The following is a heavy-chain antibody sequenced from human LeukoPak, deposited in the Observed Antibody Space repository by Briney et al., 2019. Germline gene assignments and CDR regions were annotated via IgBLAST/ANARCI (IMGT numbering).Heavy chain of an antibody. CDR3: TTEVLRFLEWFEADYYYYYMDG. CDR2: IKSKTDGGTT. V-gene: IGHV3-15*01. J-gene: IGHJ6*03. D-gene: IGHD3-3*01. CDR1: GFTFSNAR. Sequence: GGSLSLSCAASGFTFSNARMSWVRQAPGKELEGLGRIKSKTDGGTTDYAAPVKGRFTISRDDSKNTLYLQMNSLKTEDTAVYYCTTEVLRFLEWFEADYYYYYMDGWGKRTTVSVSS.